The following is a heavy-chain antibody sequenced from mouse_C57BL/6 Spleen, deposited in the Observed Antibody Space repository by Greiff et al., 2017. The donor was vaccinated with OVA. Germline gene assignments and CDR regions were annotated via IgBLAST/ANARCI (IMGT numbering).Heavy chain of an antibody. D-gene: IGHD2-1*01. V-gene: IGHV1-82*01. Sequence: QVQLQQSGPELVKPGASVKISCKASGYAFSSSWMNWVKQRPGQGLEWIGRIYPGDGDTNYTGKFKGKATLTADKSSSTAYMQLSSLTSEDSAVYFCALYYDNYYAMDYWGQGTSVTVSS. J-gene: IGHJ4*01. CDR3: ALYYDNYYAMDY. CDR1: GYAFSSSW. CDR2: IYPGDGDT.